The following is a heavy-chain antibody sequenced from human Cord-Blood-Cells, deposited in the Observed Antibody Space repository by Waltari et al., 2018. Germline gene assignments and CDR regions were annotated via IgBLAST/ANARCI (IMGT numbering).Heavy chain of an antibody. V-gene: IGHV4-59*01. CDR1: GGSISSYY. CDR3: AGNTAMVGWFDP. Sequence: QVQLQESGPGLVKPSETLSLTCTVSGGSISSYYWSWIRQPPGKGLEWIGYIYYSGSTNYIPSLKSRVTISVDTSKNQFSLKLSSVTAADTAVYYCAGNTAMVGWFDPWGQGTLVTVSS. CDR2: IYYSGST. D-gene: IGHD5-18*01. J-gene: IGHJ5*02.